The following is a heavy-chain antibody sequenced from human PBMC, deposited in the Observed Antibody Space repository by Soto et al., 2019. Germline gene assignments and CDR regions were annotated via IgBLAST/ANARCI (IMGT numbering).Heavy chain of an antibody. CDR2: ISGSGAGT. Sequence: EIELLESGGGLVQPGGSLRLSCAASGFTFTTYAMGWVRQAPGKGLEWVSSISGSGAGTFYADSVKCRFTISRDNAKKMLYLQMNGLRADDTAVDYCSKEARTVAGNTFDSGGQGTLVTVSS. V-gene: IGHV3-23*01. CDR3: SKEARTVAGNTFDS. J-gene: IGHJ4*02. CDR1: GFTFTTYA. D-gene: IGHD6-19*01.